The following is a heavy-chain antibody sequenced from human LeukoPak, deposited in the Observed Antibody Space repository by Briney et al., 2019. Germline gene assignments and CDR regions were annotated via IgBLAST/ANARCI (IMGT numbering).Heavy chain of an antibody. Sequence: GGSLRLSCAASGFTFSSYAMHWVRQAPGKGLEWVAVISYDGSNKYYADSVKGRFTISRDNSKNTLYLQMNSLRAEDTAVYYCASLYTNFDYWGQGTLVTVSS. CDR3: ASLYTNFDY. CDR2: ISYDGSNK. CDR1: GFTFSSYA. D-gene: IGHD2-2*02. J-gene: IGHJ4*02. V-gene: IGHV3-30-3*01.